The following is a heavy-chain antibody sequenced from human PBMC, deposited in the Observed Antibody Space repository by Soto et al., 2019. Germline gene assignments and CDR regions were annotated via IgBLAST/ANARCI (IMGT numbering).Heavy chain of an antibody. V-gene: IGHV4-30-4*01. CDR3: ARDDHTGHNWFDP. Sequence: QVQLQESGPGLVKPSQTLSLTCTVSGGSISSGDYYWSWIRQPPGKGLEWIGYIYYSGSTYYNPSLTSRVTTTLDTSKNQFSLKLSSVTAADTAVYYCARDDHTGHNWFDPWGQGTLVTVSS. CDR2: IYYSGST. CDR1: GGSISSGDYY. D-gene: IGHD3-10*01. J-gene: IGHJ5*02.